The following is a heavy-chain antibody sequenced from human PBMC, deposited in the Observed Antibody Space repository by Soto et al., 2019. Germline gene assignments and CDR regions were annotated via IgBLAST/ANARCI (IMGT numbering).Heavy chain of an antibody. V-gene: IGHV5-51*01. CDR3: ARFQYSVSHSLDF. D-gene: IGHD5-18*01. CDR2: IFPDDSET. Sequence: EXLKSSCKWIGYXFSTYLVAWVSQMPGKGLEWMGTIFPDDSETRYSPTLQGQVTISADKSISTAYLQWRSLKASDSAIYYCARFQYSVSHSLDFWGQGTRGTVSS. CDR1: GYXFSTYL. J-gene: IGHJ4*02.